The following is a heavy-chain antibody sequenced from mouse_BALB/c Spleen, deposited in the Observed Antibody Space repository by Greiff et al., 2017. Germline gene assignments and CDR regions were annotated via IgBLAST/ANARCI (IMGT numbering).Heavy chain of an antibody. CDR2: IYPGDGDT. CDR1: GYAFSSYW. D-gene: IGHD2-4*01. J-gene: IGHJ3*01. V-gene: IGHV1-80*01. Sequence: QVQLQQSGAELVRPGSSVKISCKASGYAFSSYWMNWVKQRPGQGLEWIGQIYPGDGDTNYNGKFKGKATLTADKSSSTAYMQLSSLTSEDSAVYFCARGGLRRGDWFAYWGQGTLVTVSA. CDR3: ARGGLRRGDWFAY.